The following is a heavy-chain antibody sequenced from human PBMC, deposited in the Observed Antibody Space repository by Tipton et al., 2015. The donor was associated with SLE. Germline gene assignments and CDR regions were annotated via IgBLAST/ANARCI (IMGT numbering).Heavy chain of an antibody. CDR3: ARDHSGVDY. Sequence: QSGAEVKKPGSSVKVSCKASGGTFSSYTVNWVRQAPGQGLEWMGRIIPILDIVNYAQKFQGRVTITADKSTSTAYMELSSLRSDDTAVYYCARDHSGVDYWDQGTLVTVSS. V-gene: IGHV1-69*04. D-gene: IGHD1-26*01. CDR1: GGTFSSYT. J-gene: IGHJ4*02. CDR2: IIPILDIV.